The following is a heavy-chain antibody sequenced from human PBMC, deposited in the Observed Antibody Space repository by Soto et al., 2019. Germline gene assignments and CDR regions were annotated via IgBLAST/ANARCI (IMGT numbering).Heavy chain of an antibody. V-gene: IGHV3-74*01. J-gene: IGHJ4*02. CDR1: GFTFSSHW. CDR3: VRGHVRGNDRHFDY. Sequence: EVQLAESGGGLVQPGGSLRLSCAASGFTFSSHWMHWVRQAPGKGLVWVSRIIGDGNEITYAASVKGRFTISRDNAKTPVILQLNSLRAEDTAVYYCVRGHVRGNDRHFDYWGQGTLVTVSS. D-gene: IGHD3-16*02. CDR2: IIGDGNEI.